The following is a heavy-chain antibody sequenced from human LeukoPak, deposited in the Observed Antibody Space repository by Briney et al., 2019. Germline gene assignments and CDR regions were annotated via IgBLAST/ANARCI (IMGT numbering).Heavy chain of an antibody. CDR3: ARGPYGSGSYY. Sequence: SQTLSLTCTLSGASISSGDYYWSWIRQPPGKGLEWIGYIYYSGTTYYNPSLKSRVTISVDTSKNQFSLKLTSVTAADTAVYFCARGPYGSGSYYWGQGTVVTVSS. CDR2: IYYSGTT. D-gene: IGHD3-10*01. CDR1: GASISSGDYY. J-gene: IGHJ4*02. V-gene: IGHV4-30-4*01.